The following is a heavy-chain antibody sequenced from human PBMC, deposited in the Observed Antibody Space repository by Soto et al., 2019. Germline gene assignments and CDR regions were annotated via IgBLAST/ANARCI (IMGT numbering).Heavy chain of an antibody. J-gene: IGHJ3*02. Sequence: SVKVSCKASGGTFSSYAISWVRQAPGQGLEWMGGIISIFGTANYAQKFQGRVTITADESTSTAYMELSSLRSEDTAVYYCASQHRLRGGPTAFDIWGQGTMVTVSS. V-gene: IGHV1-69*13. CDR2: IISIFGTA. CDR1: GGTFSSYA. CDR3: ASQHRLRGGPTAFDI. D-gene: IGHD3-16*01.